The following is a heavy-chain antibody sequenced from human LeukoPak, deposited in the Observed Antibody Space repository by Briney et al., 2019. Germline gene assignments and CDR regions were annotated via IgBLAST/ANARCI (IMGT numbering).Heavy chain of an antibody. CDR2: IIHSGGT. Sequence: SETLSLTCSVPGGSISSYYWSWIRQPPGKGLEWIGEIIHSGGTSYNPSLKSRVTISVDTSKNQFSLKLSSVTAADTAVYYCARGGQAAATSLGLWGQGTLVTVSS. CDR1: GGSISSYY. CDR3: ARGGQAAATSLGL. V-gene: IGHV4-34*01. D-gene: IGHD6-25*01. J-gene: IGHJ4*02.